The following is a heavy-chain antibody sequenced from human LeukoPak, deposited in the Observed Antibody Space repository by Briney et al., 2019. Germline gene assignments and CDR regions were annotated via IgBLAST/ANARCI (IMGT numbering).Heavy chain of an antibody. J-gene: IGHJ4*02. CDR2: ISYDGSNK. CDR3: ARDASQLYYFDY. D-gene: IGHD1-1*01. Sequence: GRSLRLSCAASGFTFSSYAMHWVRQAPGKGLEWVAVISYDGSNKYYADSVKGRFTISRDNSKNTLYVQMNSLRGEDTAVYYCARDASQLYYFDYWGQGTLVTVSS. CDR1: GFTFSSYA. V-gene: IGHV3-30-3*01.